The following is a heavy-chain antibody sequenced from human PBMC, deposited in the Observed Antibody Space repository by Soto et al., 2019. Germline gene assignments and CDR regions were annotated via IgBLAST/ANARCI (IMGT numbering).Heavy chain of an antibody. D-gene: IGHD3-9*01. CDR1: GFTFNAYT. CDR3: AKDSYDILTGQKRYFDS. CDR2: ISWDGGIT. Sequence: GGSLRLSCAASGFTFNAYTMHWVRQAPGKGLEWVSLISWDGGITYYGDSVKGRFTVSRDNSDNSLYLQMTSLRSDDAAFYYCAKDSYDILTGQKRYFDSWGQGTLVTVSS. V-gene: IGHV3-43*01. J-gene: IGHJ4*02.